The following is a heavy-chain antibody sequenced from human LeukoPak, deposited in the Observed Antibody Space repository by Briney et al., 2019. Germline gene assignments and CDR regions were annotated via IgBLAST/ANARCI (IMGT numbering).Heavy chain of an antibody. V-gene: IGHV3-30*03. CDR1: GFTFSSYV. J-gene: IGHJ4*02. D-gene: IGHD1-26*01. CDR2: ISYDGSNK. CDR3: ARDLFASRGALSNY. Sequence: GGSLRLSCAASGFTFSSYVMSWVRQAPGKGLEWVAVISYDGSNKYYADSVKGRFTISRDNSKNTLYLQMNSLRAEDTAVYYCARDLFASRGALSNYWGQGTLVTVSS.